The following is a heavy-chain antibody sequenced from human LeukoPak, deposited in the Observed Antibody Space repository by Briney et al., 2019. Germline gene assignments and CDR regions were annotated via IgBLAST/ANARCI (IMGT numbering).Heavy chain of an antibody. Sequence: LSLTCTVSGGSISSYYWSWIRQPPGKGLEWVSGISWNSGSIGYADSVKGRFTISRDNAKNSLYLQMNSLRAEDTALYYCAKDRLKYYDSSGYYNYWGQGTLVTVSS. J-gene: IGHJ4*02. CDR2: ISWNSGSI. CDR1: GGSISSYY. V-gene: IGHV3-9*01. CDR3: AKDRLKYYDSSGYYNY. D-gene: IGHD3-22*01.